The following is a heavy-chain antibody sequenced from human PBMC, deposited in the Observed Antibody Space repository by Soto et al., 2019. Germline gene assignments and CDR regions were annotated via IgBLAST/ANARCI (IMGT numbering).Heavy chain of an antibody. Sequence: SETLSLTCTVSGGSISSGDYYWSWIRQPPGKGLEWIGYIYYSGSTYYNPSLKSRVTISVDTSKNQFSLKLSSATAADTAVYYCARVRAPVYFDYWGQGTLVTVSS. CDR1: GGSISSGDYY. V-gene: IGHV4-30-4*01. CDR3: ARVRAPVYFDY. J-gene: IGHJ4*02. CDR2: IYYSGST.